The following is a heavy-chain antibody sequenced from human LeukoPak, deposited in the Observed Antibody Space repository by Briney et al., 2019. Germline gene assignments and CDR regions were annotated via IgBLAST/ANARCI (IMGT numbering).Heavy chain of an antibody. CDR1: GYSISSGYY. V-gene: IGHV4-38-2*02. CDR2: LYHSGST. Sequence: PSETLSLTCSVSGYSISSGYYWGWIRQAPGKGLEWIGNLYHSGSTYYNPSLKSRVSISVDTSKNQFSLKLSSVTAADTAVYYCARVGRQWLVQQWYMDVWGKGTTVTVSS. J-gene: IGHJ6*03. CDR3: ARVGRQWLVQQWYMDV. D-gene: IGHD6-19*01.